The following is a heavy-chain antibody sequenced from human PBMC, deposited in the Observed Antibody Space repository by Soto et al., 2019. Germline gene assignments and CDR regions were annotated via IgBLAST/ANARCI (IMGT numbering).Heavy chain of an antibody. CDR1: GFTIRSYS. J-gene: IGHJ2*01. CDR3: AKNRGPGSYTNWSFDV. CDR2: ISSSSGTI. Sequence: PGGSLRLSCVSSGFTIRSYSMNWVRQAPGKGLEWISYISSSSGTINYADSVKGRFTISRDNSGNTLYLQMNSLRAEDTAIYFCAKNRGPGSYTNWSFDVWGRGTLVTVSS. D-gene: IGHD3-10*01. V-gene: IGHV3-48*01.